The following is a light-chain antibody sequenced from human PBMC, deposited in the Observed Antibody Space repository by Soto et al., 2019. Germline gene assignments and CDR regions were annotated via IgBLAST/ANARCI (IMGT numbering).Light chain of an antibody. Sequence: EIVLTQSPATLSLSPGERATLSCRASQSVSSYLAWYQQKPGQAPRLLIYDASNRATGIPARFSGSGSGTDFTLPISSLEPEDFAVYYCQQRSNWPPSFGQGTKVKIK. J-gene: IGKJ1*01. CDR2: DAS. CDR3: QQRSNWPPS. V-gene: IGKV3-11*01. CDR1: QSVSSY.